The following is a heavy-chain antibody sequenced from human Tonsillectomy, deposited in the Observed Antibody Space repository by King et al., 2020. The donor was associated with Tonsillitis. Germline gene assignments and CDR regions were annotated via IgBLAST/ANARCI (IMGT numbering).Heavy chain of an antibody. CDR1: GGSISSSSYY. CDR3: ARGTRITTFGVVITPGTFDY. J-gene: IGHJ4*02. V-gene: IGHV4-39*01. CDR2: IYYSGST. Sequence: QLQESGPGLVKPSETLSLTCTVSGGSISSSSYYWGWIRQPPGKGLEWIGSIYYSGSTYYNPSLKSRVTISVDTSKNQFSLKLSSVTAADTAVYYCARGTRITTFGVVITPGTFDYWGQGTLVTVSS. D-gene: IGHD3-3*01.